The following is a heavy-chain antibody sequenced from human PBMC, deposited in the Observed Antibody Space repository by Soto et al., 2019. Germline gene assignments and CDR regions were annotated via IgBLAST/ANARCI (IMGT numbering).Heavy chain of an antibody. J-gene: IGHJ4*02. CDR3: TRYDTFDY. V-gene: IGHV3-73*02. Sequence: EVQLVESGGGLVQPGGSLTLSCAASGFAFSASAIHWVRQASGKGLEWVGRIRSEAHSYAAAYAASVKGRFTISRDDSKKPAYLQLNSLKTGDTAVYYGTRYDTFDYWGQGTLVTVSS. D-gene: IGHD3-9*01. CDR2: IRSEAHSYAA. CDR1: GFAFSASA.